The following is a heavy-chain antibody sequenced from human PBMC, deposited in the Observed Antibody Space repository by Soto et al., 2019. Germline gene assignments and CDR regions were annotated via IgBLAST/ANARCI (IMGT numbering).Heavy chain of an antibody. Sequence: PSXTLSLTCTVSGGSISSGRYYWGWIRQPPGKGREGSGRIYYSGGTYYNPALKSRSTTSVDTSKNHFSLNLSSVTAADTYVYYCARFGLAAIYYFDYWGQGTLVTVSS. CDR2: IYYSGGT. J-gene: IGHJ4*02. D-gene: IGHD3-16*01. CDR1: GGSISSGRYY. CDR3: ARFGLAAIYYFDY. V-gene: IGHV4-39*01.